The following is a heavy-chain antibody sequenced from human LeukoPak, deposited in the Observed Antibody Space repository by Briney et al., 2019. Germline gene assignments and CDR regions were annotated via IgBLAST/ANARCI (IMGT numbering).Heavy chain of an antibody. CDR2: IYYSGST. J-gene: IGHJ4*02. CDR1: GGSISSSSYY. D-gene: IGHD6-13*01. Sequence: SETLSLTCTVSGGSISSSSYYWGWIRQPPGKGLEWIGSIYYSGSTYCNPSLKSRVTISVDTSKNQFSLKLSSVTAADTAVYYCARGIAIHDVWGYSSTNYYFDYWGQGTLVTVSS. V-gene: IGHV4-39*01. CDR3: ARGIAIHDVWGYSSTNYYFDY.